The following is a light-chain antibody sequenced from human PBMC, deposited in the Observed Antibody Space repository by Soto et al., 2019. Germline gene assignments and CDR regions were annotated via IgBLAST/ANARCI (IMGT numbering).Light chain of an antibody. J-gene: IGKJ1*01. CDR3: QQYNNWPQT. CDR2: GAS. Sequence: IVLTQSPATRSLSPGIRATLSFRASQTINNNVAWYQLKDGQVPRLLIYGASARATDIPARFSGSGSGTEFTLTISSLQSEDFEEYHCQQYNNWPQTFGQGTKVDIK. V-gene: IGKV3-15*01. CDR1: QTINNN.